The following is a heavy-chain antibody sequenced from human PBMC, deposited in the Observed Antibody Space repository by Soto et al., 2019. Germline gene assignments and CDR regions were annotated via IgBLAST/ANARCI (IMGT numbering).Heavy chain of an antibody. V-gene: IGHV4-39*01. J-gene: IGHJ4*02. D-gene: IGHD3-22*01. CDR3: ARLGVVTYYFDY. CDR1: GCSISSSSYY. CDR2: IYYSGST. Sequence: SAPLYLTCTVSGCSISSSSYYWGWIRQPPGKGLEWIGSIYYSGSTYYNPSLKSRVTISVDTSKNQFSLKLSSVTAADTAVYYCARLGVVTYYFDYWGQGTLVTVSS.